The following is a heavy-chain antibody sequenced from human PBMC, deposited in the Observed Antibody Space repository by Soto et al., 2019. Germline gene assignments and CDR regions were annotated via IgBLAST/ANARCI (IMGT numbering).Heavy chain of an antibody. D-gene: IGHD3-16*01. CDR1: GFTFRSYV. CDR2: TSYDGSNN. CDR3: PRGGTRGGLAV. J-gene: IGHJ6*02. V-gene: IGHV3-33*05. Sequence: QVQLVESGGGVVQPGTSLRLSCVGSGFTFRSYVIHWVRQAPGKGLEWVALTSYDGSNNFYGDSVKGRFTISRHNSRNTGELQTGTLSSNATALFLCPRGGTRGGLAVWG.